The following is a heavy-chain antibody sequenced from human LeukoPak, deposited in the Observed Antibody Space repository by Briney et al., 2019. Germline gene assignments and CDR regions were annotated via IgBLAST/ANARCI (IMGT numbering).Heavy chain of an antibody. Sequence: GGSLRLSCAASGFTFSSYSMNWVRQAPGKGLEWVSSISSSSSYKYYADSVKGRFTISRDNAKNSLYLQMNSLRAEDTAVYYCARDPHPSYDFWSGYSPSGYFDYWGQGTLVTVSS. CDR3: ARDPHPSYDFWSGYSPSGYFDY. V-gene: IGHV3-21*01. J-gene: IGHJ4*02. CDR2: ISSSSSYK. CDR1: GFTFSSYS. D-gene: IGHD3-3*01.